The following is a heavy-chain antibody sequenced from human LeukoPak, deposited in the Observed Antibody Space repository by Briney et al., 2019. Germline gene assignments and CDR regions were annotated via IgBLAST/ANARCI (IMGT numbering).Heavy chain of an antibody. CDR1: GYTFTGYY. D-gene: IGHD3-10*01. J-gene: IGHJ4*02. CDR3: ARRARGAINFDY. Sequence: ASVKVSCKASGYTFTGYYMHWVRQAPGQGLEWMGWINPNSGGTNYAQKFQGRVTMTRDTSISTAYMELSRLRSDDTAVYYCARRARGAINFDYWSQGTLVTVSS. CDR2: INPNSGGT. V-gene: IGHV1-2*02.